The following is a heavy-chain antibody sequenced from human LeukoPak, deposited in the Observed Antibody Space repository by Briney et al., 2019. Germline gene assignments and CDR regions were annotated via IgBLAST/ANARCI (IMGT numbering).Heavy chain of an antibody. D-gene: IGHD4-17*01. Sequence: ASVKVSCKASGYTFNSYGISRVRQAPGHGLEWMGWISAYNGNTNYAQKLQGRVTMTPDTSTSTAYMELRSLRSDDTAVYYCARNDYGDYVVYWGQGTLVTVSS. CDR1: GYTFNSYG. CDR3: ARNDYGDYVVY. V-gene: IGHV1-18*01. CDR2: ISAYNGNT. J-gene: IGHJ4*02.